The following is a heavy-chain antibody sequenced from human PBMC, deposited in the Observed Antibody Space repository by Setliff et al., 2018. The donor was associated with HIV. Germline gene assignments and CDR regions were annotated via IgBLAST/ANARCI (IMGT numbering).Heavy chain of an antibody. D-gene: IGHD3-3*01. CDR1: SGSIGSNYY. Sequence: SETLSLTCSVSSGSIGSNYYWGWVRRPPGKGLEWIGNVHFGGSTYYNPSLDSRVTIHVATSKKQFFLSLSSVTAADTAVYYCARPALGIGGGSMFDSWGQGILVTAPQ. V-gene: IGHV4-39*01. J-gene: IGHJ4*02. CDR3: ARPALGIGGGSMFDS. CDR2: VHFGGST.